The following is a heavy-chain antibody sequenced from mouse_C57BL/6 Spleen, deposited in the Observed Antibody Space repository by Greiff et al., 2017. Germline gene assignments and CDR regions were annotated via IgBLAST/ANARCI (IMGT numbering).Heavy chain of an antibody. CDR3: ARRGYTTGYYFDY. Sequence: EVQLVESGGGLVKPGGSLKLSCAASGFTFSDYGMHWVRQAPEKGLEWVAYISSGSSTNYYADTVKGRFTISGDNAKNTLFLQMTSLRSEDTAMYCCARRGYTTGYYFDYWGQGTTLTVSS. D-gene: IGHD1-1*01. J-gene: IGHJ2*01. V-gene: IGHV5-17*01. CDR1: GFTFSDYG. CDR2: ISSGSSTN.